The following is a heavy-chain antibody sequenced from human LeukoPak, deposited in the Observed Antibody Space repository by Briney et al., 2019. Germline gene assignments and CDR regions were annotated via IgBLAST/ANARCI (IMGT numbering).Heavy chain of an antibody. Sequence: PGGSLRLSCAASGFTFDDYGMSWVRQVPGKGLEWVSGINRNGGTINYADSVKGRFTISRDSAKNSLYLQMNSLRAEGTALYHCARERSTSNWYGTPDFDYWGQGTLVTVSS. CDR2: INRNGGTI. J-gene: IGHJ4*02. V-gene: IGHV3-20*01. CDR3: ARERSTSNWYGTPDFDY. D-gene: IGHD6-13*01. CDR1: GFTFDDYG.